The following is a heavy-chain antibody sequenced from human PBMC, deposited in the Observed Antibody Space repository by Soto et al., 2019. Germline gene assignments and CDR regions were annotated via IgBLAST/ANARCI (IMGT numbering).Heavy chain of an antibody. D-gene: IGHD6-13*01. J-gene: IGHJ6*03. CDR3: ARVVVAAAGLSNWGDYYYYMDV. CDR1: GGSISSGSYY. V-gene: IGHV4-61*01. CDR2: IYYSGST. Sequence: SETLSLTCTVSGGSISSGSYYWGWLRQPPGTGLDWIGYIYYSGSTNYNPSLKSRVTISVDTSKNQFSLKLSSVTAADTAVYYCARVVVAAAGLSNWGDYYYYMDVWGKGTTVTVSS.